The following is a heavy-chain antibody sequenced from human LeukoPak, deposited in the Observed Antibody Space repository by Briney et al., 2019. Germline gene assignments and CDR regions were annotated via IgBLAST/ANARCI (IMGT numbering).Heavy chain of an antibody. CDR2: GDYSGGT. D-gene: IGHD3-3*01. CDR3: ARETTIFYAFDI. Sequence: SETLSLTCTVSGDSFSSVTDYWAWIRQPPGKGLEWIASGDYSGGTYYNPSLESRVAISADMSKNQFSLKLTSVTGADTAVYYCARETTIFYAFDIWGQGTMVTVSS. CDR1: GDSFSSVTDY. V-gene: IGHV4-39*07. J-gene: IGHJ3*02.